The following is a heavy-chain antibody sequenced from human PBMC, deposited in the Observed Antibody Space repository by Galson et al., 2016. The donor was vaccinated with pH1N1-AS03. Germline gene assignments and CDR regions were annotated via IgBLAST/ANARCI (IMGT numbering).Heavy chain of an antibody. CDR3: VRQGRGNVEMSAIALHGMEV. Sequence: QSGAEVTKPGQSLKISCESSGYSFTTYWIAWVRQMPGKGLEWMGVIYPLDSDTRYSPSIQGQVTISADKSISTAYLQWRSLKASDTAMYYCVRQGRGNVEMSAIALHGMEVWGQGTTVIVSS. V-gene: IGHV5-51*01. CDR2: IYPLDSDT. D-gene: IGHD5-24*01. J-gene: IGHJ6*02. CDR1: GYSFTTYW.